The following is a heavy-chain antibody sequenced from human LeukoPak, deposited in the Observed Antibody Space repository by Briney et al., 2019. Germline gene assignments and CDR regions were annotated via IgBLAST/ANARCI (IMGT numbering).Heavy chain of an antibody. J-gene: IGHJ4*02. CDR1: GYTFTSYG. V-gene: IGHV1-18*01. D-gene: IGHD5-24*01. CDR3: ARDDVEMATIHPDY. Sequence: GASVKVSCNASGYTFTSYGISWVRRAPGQGLEWMGWISAYNGNTNYAQKLQGRVTMTADTSTSTAYMELRSLRSDDTAVYYCARDDVEMATIHPDYWGQGTLVTVSS. CDR2: ISAYNGNT.